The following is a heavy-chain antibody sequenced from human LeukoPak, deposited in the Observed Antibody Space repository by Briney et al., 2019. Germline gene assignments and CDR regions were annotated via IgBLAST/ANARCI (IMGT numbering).Heavy chain of an antibody. Sequence: PGGSLRLSCAASGFTFSSYWMSWVRQAPGKGLEWVSSISSSSSYIYYADSVKGRFTISRDNAKNSLYLQMNSLRAEDTAVYYCARGLELYYYMDVWGKGTTVTISS. J-gene: IGHJ6*03. V-gene: IGHV3-21*01. CDR2: ISSSSSYI. CDR3: ARGLELYYYMDV. D-gene: IGHD1-26*01. CDR1: GFTFSSYW.